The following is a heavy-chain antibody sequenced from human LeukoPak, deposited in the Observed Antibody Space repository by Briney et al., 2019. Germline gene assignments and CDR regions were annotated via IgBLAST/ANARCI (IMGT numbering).Heavy chain of an antibody. CDR3: VREDASGFDL. Sequence: GGSLRLSCAASGFTFSVYDMHWVRQIPGKGLEWVSGMGNAGDTYYPGSVKGRFTISRENAKNSLYPQMNSLRAGDTAIYYCVREDASGFDLWGRGTLVSVSP. V-gene: IGHV3-13*01. CDR2: MGNAGDT. J-gene: IGHJ2*01. D-gene: IGHD3-10*01. CDR1: GFTFSVYD.